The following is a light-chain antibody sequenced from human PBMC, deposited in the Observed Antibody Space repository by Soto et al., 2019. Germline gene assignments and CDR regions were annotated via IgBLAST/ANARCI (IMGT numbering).Light chain of an antibody. CDR3: LQYNTDFRT. J-gene: IGKJ1*01. Sequence: DIQMTQSTSTPSASVGDRVTISCRASQSINMWLAWYQQKPGKAPKLLIYRASSLESGVPSRFSGSGSGTEFTLTISSLQPEDFAAYYCLQYNTDFRTFGQGTKVDIK. CDR2: RAS. V-gene: IGKV1-5*03. CDR1: QSINMW.